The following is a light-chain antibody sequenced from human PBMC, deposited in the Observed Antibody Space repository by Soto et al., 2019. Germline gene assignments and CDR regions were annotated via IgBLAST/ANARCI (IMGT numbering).Light chain of an antibody. Sequence: DIQMTQSPSSLSASVGDRVTITCQASQDINNSLNWYQQKQGKAPNLLINDASNLETGVPSRFSGSGSGTDFTFTINSLQPEDIATYYCQQSHNLPFFTLGPGTKVDIK. CDR3: QQSHNLPFFT. CDR1: QDINNS. J-gene: IGKJ3*01. V-gene: IGKV1-33*01. CDR2: DAS.